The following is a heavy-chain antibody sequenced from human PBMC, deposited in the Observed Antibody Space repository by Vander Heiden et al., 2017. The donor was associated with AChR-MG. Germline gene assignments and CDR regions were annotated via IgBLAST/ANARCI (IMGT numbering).Heavy chain of an antibody. Sequence: EVQLVESGGGLVKPGGSLRPSCAASGFTFSNAWMSWVRQAPVKGLEWVGRIKSKTDGGTTDYAAPVKGRFTISRDDSKNTLYLQMNSLKTEDTAVYYCTTDCSSTSCHPSHYYYYYMDVWGKGTTVTVSS. J-gene: IGHJ6*03. D-gene: IGHD2-2*01. CDR3: TTDCSSTSCHPSHYYYYYMDV. CDR2: IKSKTDGGTT. V-gene: IGHV3-15*01. CDR1: GFTFSNAW.